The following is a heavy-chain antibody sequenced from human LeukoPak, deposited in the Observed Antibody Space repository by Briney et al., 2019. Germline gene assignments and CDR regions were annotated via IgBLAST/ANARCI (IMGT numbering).Heavy chain of an antibody. D-gene: IGHD6-19*01. Sequence: GTSLRLSCEVSGFTISNHGMHWVRQASDKGLEWVAMISYDGNAEYYVDSVKGRLTISRDNSKNTLYLQMNSLTTEDTATYYCAKDWGASGWYNWFDSWGQGTQVTVSS. CDR2: ISYDGNAE. J-gene: IGHJ5*01. V-gene: IGHV3-30*18. CDR3: AKDWGASGWYNWFDS. CDR1: GFTISNHG.